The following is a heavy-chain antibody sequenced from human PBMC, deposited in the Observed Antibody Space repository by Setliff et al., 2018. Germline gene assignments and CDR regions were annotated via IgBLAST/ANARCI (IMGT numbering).Heavy chain of an antibody. CDR3: ARGGKATGYGGGGAFDI. D-gene: IGHD6-25*01. CDR2: ISPSGGST. Sequence: ASVKVSCKASGYTFTTYYFHWVRQAPGQGLEWMGIISPSGGSTSYAQKSQDRVTMTRDTSTSTVYMELSSLRSEDTAVYYCARGGKATGYGGGGAFDIWGQGTMVTVSS. V-gene: IGHV1-46*01. J-gene: IGHJ3*02. CDR1: GYTFTTYY.